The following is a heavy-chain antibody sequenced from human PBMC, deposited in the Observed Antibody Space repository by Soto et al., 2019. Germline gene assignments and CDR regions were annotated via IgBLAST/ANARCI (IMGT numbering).Heavy chain of an antibody. Sequence: SETMSLTCTVSGGSISNYYWSWIRQPPGKGLEWIAYIYYIGDTNYNPSLKSRVTISVDTSKNQFSLRLSSVTAADTAVYYCVRDLGEASTWDAFGIWGQGTMVTVS. CDR3: VRDLGEASTWDAFGI. V-gene: IGHV4-59*01. CDR1: GGSISNYY. D-gene: IGHD1-26*01. J-gene: IGHJ3*02. CDR2: IYYIGDT.